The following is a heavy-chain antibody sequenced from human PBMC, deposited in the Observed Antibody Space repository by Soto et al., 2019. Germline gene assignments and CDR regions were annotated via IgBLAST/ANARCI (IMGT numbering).Heavy chain of an antibody. J-gene: IGHJ3*02. D-gene: IGHD2-8*02. CDR1: GFTCSSYD. CDR2: ILVGGST. Sequence: GSLRLSCAASGFTCSSYDMSWVRQAPGKGLEWVSTILVGGSTYYADSVKGRFTISRDNSKNTLYLQMNSLTAGDTAVYYCAKATATGGGAFDICGQGTMVTVSS. V-gene: IGHV3-23*01. CDR3: AKATATGGGAFDI.